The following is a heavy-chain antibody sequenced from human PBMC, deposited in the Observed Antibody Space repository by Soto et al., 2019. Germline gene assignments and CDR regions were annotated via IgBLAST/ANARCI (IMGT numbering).Heavy chain of an antibody. CDR1: GGSISSSSYY. CDR3: ARPAHYDILTGYYQRYFDL. V-gene: IGHV4-39*01. CDR2: IYYSGST. J-gene: IGHJ2*01. D-gene: IGHD3-9*01. Sequence: QLQLQESGPGLVKPSETLSLTCTVSGGSISSSSYYWGWIRQPPGKGLEWIGSIYYSGSTYYNPSLKSRVTISADTSKNQFSLKLSSVTAADTAVYYCARPAHYDILTGYYQRYFDLWGRGTLVTVSS.